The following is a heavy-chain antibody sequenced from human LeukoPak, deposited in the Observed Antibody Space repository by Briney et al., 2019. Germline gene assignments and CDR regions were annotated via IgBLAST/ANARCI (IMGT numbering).Heavy chain of an antibody. CDR3: ARGPFIVVVTDRFDY. D-gene: IGHD2-21*02. Sequence: VSVKVSCKASGYTFTGYYMHWVRQAPGQGLEWMGRINPNSGGTNYAQKFQGRVTMTRDTSISTAYMELSRLRSDDTAVYYCARGPFIVVVTDRFDYWGQGTLVTVSS. V-gene: IGHV1-2*06. J-gene: IGHJ4*02. CDR1: GYTFTGYY. CDR2: INPNSGGT.